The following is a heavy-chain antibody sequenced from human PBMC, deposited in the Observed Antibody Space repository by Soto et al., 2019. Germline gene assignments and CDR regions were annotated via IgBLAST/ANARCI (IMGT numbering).Heavy chain of an antibody. Sequence: SVELSCKESGGTFSSYAISCVRQAPGQGLEWMGGIIPIFGTANYAQKFQGRVTITADESTSTAYMELSSLRSEDTAVYYCARDQEDYGSGSYDYWGQGTLVTVSS. CDR2: IIPIFGTA. D-gene: IGHD3-10*01. V-gene: IGHV1-69*01. CDR3: ARDQEDYGSGSYDY. CDR1: GGTFSSYA. J-gene: IGHJ4*02.